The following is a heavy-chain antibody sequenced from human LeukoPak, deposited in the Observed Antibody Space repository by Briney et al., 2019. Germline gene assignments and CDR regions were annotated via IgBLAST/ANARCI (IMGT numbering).Heavy chain of an antibody. J-gene: IGHJ4*02. CDR3: AREGGGFDY. CDR1: GGSISSYS. Sequence: SETLSLTCTVSGGSISSYSWNWIRQPAGKGLEWIGRLFSSGTTKYNPSLESRVTMSVDTSKNQFSLNLTSVTAADTAVYYCAREGGGFDYWGQGTLVTVSS. V-gene: IGHV4-4*07. CDR2: LFSSGTT. D-gene: IGHD3-16*01.